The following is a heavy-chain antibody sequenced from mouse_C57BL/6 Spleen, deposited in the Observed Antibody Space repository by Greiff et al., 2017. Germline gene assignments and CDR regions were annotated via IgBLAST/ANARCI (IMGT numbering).Heavy chain of an antibody. CDR2: ISDGGSYT. Sequence: EVQLVESGGGLVKPGGSLKLSCAASGFTFSSYAMSWVRQTPEKRLEWVATISDGGSYTYYPDNVKGRFTIYRDNAKNNLYLQMSHLKSEDTAMYYCARGRCYYAMDYWGQGTSVTVSS. J-gene: IGHJ4*01. CDR3: ARGRCYYAMDY. CDR1: GFTFSSYA. V-gene: IGHV5-4*01.